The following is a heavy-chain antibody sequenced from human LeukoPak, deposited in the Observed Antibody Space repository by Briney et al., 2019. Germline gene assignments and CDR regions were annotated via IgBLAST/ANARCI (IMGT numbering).Heavy chain of an antibody. CDR2: MKTNSGGT. V-gene: IGHV1-2*04. Sequence: ASVTVSCKASGYTFTCYYMHWVRQAPGPGLERMGCMKTNSGGTNYAQKFQGWVTMTRDTSISTAYMELSRLRSDDTAVYYCAISSGYYGSGSFYGGPFVYWGQGTLVTVSS. D-gene: IGHD3-10*01. J-gene: IGHJ4*02. CDR1: GYTFTCYY. CDR3: AISSGYYGSGSFYGGPFVY.